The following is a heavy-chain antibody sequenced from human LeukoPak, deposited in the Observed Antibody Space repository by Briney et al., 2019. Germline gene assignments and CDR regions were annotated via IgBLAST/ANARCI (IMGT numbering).Heavy chain of an antibody. V-gene: IGHV3-66*04. CDR2: IYSDGSGGST. Sequence: PGGSLRLSCAASGVIVSSNSMTWVRQAPGKGLEWVSLIYSDGSGGSTYYADSVKGRFTISRDSSKNTLYLQMNSLRVEDTAVYYCARRGRAAHAFDIWGQGTMVTVSS. CDR1: GVIVSSNS. CDR3: ARRGRAAHAFDI. J-gene: IGHJ3*02. D-gene: IGHD6-6*01.